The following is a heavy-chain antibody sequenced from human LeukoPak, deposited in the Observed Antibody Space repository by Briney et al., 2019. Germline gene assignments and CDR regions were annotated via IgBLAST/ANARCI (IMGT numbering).Heavy chain of an antibody. Sequence: SETLSLTCAVVGYSISSGYYWGWIRQPPGKGLEWIGSVYRDGGTYYNSSLKSRVILSVDTSKNQFALKMTSVTAADTAVYYCARIWRGVISPIDYWGQGTLVVVSS. D-gene: IGHD3-10*01. CDR1: GYSISSGYY. CDR2: VYRDGGT. CDR3: ARIWRGVISPIDY. J-gene: IGHJ4*02. V-gene: IGHV4-38-2*01.